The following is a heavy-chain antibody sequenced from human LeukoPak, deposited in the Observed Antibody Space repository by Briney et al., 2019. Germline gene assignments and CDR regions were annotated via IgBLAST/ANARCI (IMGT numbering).Heavy chain of an antibody. CDR3: ARVGAIVGAADY. CDR2: INPNSGGT. D-gene: IGHD1-26*01. V-gene: IGHV1-2*04. Sequence: ASVKVSCKASGGTFSSYAISWVRQAPGQGLEWMGWINPNSGGTNYAQKFQGWVTMTRDTSISTAYMELSRLRSDDTAVYYCARVGAIVGAADYWGQGTLVTVSS. CDR1: GGTFSSYA. J-gene: IGHJ4*02.